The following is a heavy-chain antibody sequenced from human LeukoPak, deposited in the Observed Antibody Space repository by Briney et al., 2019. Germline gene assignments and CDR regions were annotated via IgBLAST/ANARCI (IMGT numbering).Heavy chain of an antibody. D-gene: IGHD2-8*01. CDR3: AIPYCTNGVCSSWFDP. CDR1: GYTFTSYD. CDR2: MNPNSGNT. J-gene: IGHJ5*02. Sequence: ASLKVSCKASGYTFTSYDINWVRQATGQGLESMGWMNPNSGNTGYAQKFQGRVTMARNTSISTAYMELSSLRSEDTAVYYCAIPYCTNGVCSSWFDPWGQGTLVTVSS. V-gene: IGHV1-8*01.